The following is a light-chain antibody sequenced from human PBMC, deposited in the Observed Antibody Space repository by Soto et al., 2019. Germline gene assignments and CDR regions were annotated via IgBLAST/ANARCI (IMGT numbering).Light chain of an antibody. CDR3: CSYAGSSTVYV. Sequence: QSVLAQPASVSGSPGQSITISCTGTSSDVGSYNLVPWYQQHPGKAPKLMIYEGSKRPSGVSNRFSGSKSGNTASLTISGLQAEDEADYYCCSYAGSSTVYVFGTGTKVTVL. CDR2: EGS. V-gene: IGLV2-23*01. J-gene: IGLJ1*01. CDR1: SSDVGSYNL.